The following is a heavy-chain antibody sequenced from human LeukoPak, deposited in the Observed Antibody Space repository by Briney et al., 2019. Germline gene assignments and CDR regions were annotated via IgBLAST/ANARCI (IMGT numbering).Heavy chain of an antibody. J-gene: IGHJ4*02. CDR2: ISGSGGST. D-gene: IGHD3-3*01. CDR1: GFTFSSYA. Sequence: PGGSLRFSCAPLPSGFTFSSYARGWVRQAQGKGLEWVSGISGSGGSTYYADSVKGRFTISRDNSKNTLYLQMNSLRAEDTAVYYCAKAIFGVGSLDYWGQGTLVTVSA. V-gene: IGHV3-23*01. CDR3: AKAIFGVGSLDY.